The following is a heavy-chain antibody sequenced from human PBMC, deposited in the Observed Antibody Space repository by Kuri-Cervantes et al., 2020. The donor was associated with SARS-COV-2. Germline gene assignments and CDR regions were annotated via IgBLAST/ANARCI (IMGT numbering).Heavy chain of an antibody. CDR1: GVTFSSST. Sequence: SVKVSCKASGVTFSSSTISWVRQAPGQGLEWMGGIIPIFGTANEAQKFQGRVTITTDEPTSTAYMELMSLRSDDTAVYYCARETGWEYQLLDDAFDIWGQGTMVTVSS. V-gene: IGHV1-69*05. D-gene: IGHD2-2*01. CDR3: ARETGWEYQLLDDAFDI. J-gene: IGHJ3*02. CDR2: IIPIFGTA.